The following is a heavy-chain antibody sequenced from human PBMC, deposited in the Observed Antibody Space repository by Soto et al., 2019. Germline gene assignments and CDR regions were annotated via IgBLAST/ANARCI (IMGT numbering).Heavy chain of an antibody. V-gene: IGHV1-8*01. CDR1: GYTFTSYD. D-gene: IGHD3-10*01. CDR2: MNPNSGNT. Sequence: QVQLVQSGAEVKKPGASVKVSCKASGYTFTSYDINWVRQDTGQGLEWMGWMNPNSGNTGYAQKFQGRVTMTRNTSISTAYRELSSLRSEDTAVYYCARGPPRITMVRGVIITNPYYFDYWGQGTLVTVSS. CDR3: ARGPPRITMVRGVIITNPYYFDY. J-gene: IGHJ4*02.